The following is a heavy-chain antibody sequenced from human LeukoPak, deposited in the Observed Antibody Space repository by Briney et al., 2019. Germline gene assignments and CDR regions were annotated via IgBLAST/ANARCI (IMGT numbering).Heavy chain of an antibody. D-gene: IGHD2-2*01. V-gene: IGHV4-59*08. CDR2: IYYSGST. CDR1: GGSISSYY. J-gene: IGHJ4*02. Sequence: EPSKTLSLTCTVSGGSISSYYWSWIRQPPGKGLEWIGYIYYSGSTNYNPSLKSRVTISVDTSKNQFSLKLSSVTAADTAVYYCARQEGYCSSTSCYYYFDYWGQGTLVTVSS. CDR3: ARQEGYCSSTSCYYYFDY.